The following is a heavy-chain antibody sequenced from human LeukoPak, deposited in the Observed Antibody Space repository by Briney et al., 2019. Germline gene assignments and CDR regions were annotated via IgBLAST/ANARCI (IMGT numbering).Heavy chain of an antibody. J-gene: IGHJ3*02. Sequence: PGGSLRLSCAASGFTVSSNYMSWVRQAPGKGLVWLSYISPDGSATTYADSVKGRFTVSRDNAKNTLYLQLNSLRFDDTATYYCATAVIWGQGTLVSVSS. CDR1: GFTVSSNY. CDR3: ATAVI. CDR2: ISPDGSAT. V-gene: IGHV3-74*01.